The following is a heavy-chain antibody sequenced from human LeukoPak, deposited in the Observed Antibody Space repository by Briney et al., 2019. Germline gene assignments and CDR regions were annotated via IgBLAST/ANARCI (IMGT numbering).Heavy chain of an antibody. Sequence: GRSLRLTCAACGFTFSSYGMHWVRQAPGKGLQWVAVTSYDGSNKYYADSVKGRFTISRDNSKNTLYLQMNSLRAEDTAVYYCANGGLAAAGQRNYFDYWGQGTLVTVSS. J-gene: IGHJ4*02. D-gene: IGHD6-13*01. CDR3: ANGGLAAAGQRNYFDY. CDR2: TSYDGSNK. CDR1: GFTFSSYG. V-gene: IGHV3-30*18.